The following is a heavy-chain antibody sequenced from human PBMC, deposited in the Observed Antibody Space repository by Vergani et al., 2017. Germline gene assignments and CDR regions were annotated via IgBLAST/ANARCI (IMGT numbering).Heavy chain of an antibody. CDR3: TAGRYFGRCFVDY. D-gene: IGHD3-9*01. CDR2: IKSKTDGGTT. Sequence: EVQLVESGGGLVKPGGSLRLSCAASGFTFSNAWMSWVRQAPGKGLEWVGRIKSKTDGGTTDYAAPVKGRFTISRDDSKNTLYLQMNSLKTEDTAVYYYTAGRYFGRCFVDYWGQGTVVVVS. V-gene: IGHV3-15*01. J-gene: IGHJ4*02. CDR1: GFTFSNAW.